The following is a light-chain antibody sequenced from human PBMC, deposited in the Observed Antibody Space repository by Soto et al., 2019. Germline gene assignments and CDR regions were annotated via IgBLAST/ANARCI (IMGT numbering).Light chain of an antibody. Sequence: QAVVTQPPSVSGAPGQRVTISCTESSSDIGAGYDVHWYQQLPGTAPKLLIYGNSNRPSGVPDRFSGSKSGTSASLAITGLQAEDEGDYYCQSYDSSVSGPVVFGGGTKVTVL. CDR2: GNS. V-gene: IGLV1-40*01. CDR3: QSYDSSVSGPVV. J-gene: IGLJ2*01. CDR1: SSDIGAGYD.